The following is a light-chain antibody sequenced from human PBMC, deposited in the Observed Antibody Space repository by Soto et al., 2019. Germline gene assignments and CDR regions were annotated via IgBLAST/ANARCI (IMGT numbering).Light chain of an antibody. J-gene: IGKJ2*01. Sequence: IVMSQSPDSLAVSLGERATINCKSSQSVLHRSTNNNYLAWYQQKPGQPPKLLFYWASTRQSGVPGRFSGSGSETDFTLTISSLQAEDVAVYYCQQYYNTPYTFGQGTKLGIK. CDR1: QSVLHRSTNNNY. CDR2: WAS. CDR3: QQYYNTPYT. V-gene: IGKV4-1*01.